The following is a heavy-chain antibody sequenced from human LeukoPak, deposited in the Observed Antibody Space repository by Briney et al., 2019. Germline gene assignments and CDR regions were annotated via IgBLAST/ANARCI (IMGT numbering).Heavy chain of an antibody. CDR3: TRGLVL. D-gene: IGHD2/OR15-2a*01. V-gene: IGHV3-48*03. Sequence: GGSLRLSCAASGFTFSEFEMNWVRQAPGKGLEWVSDISSGGTTIFYADSVKGRFTISRDNARNSLYLQMNSLRDEDTATYYCTRGLVLWGQGALVTVSS. CDR2: ISSGGTTI. J-gene: IGHJ4*02. CDR1: GFTFSEFE.